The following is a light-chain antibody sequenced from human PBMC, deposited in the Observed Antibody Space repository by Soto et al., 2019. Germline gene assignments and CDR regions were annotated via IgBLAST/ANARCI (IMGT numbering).Light chain of an antibody. V-gene: IGKV3-11*01. J-gene: IGKJ5*01. CDR2: DAS. CDR3: QQRNEWPLT. CDR1: QSINSY. Sequence: EIVLTQSPVSLSLSPGERATLSSRASQSINSYLAWYQQKPGQAPRLFIYDASNRATGIPARFSGSGSGTDFTLTISSLEPEDFAVYYCQQRNEWPLTFGQGTRLE.